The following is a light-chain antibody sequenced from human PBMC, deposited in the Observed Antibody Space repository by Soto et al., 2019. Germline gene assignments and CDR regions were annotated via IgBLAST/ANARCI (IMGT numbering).Light chain of an antibody. Sequence: DIQMTQSPSSLSASVGDRVTITCRASQSISSYLNWYQQKPGKAPKLLIYAASSLQSGVPSRFRGSGSGTDFTLTISSLHAEDLATYYCQQSYSTPPTFGQGTKLEIK. CDR3: QQSYSTPPT. V-gene: IGKV1-39*01. CDR1: QSISSY. CDR2: AAS. J-gene: IGKJ2*01.